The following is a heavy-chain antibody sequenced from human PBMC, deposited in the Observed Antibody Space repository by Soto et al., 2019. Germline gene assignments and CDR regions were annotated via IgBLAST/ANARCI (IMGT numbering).Heavy chain of an antibody. J-gene: IGHJ4*02. V-gene: IGHV4-59*01. CDR1: GGSISSYY. CDR2: IYYSGST. CDR3: ARGHTGHDY. Sequence: QVQLQESGPGLVKPSETLSLTCTVSGGSISSYYWSWIRQPPGKGLEWIGYIYYSGSTNYNPSLKRRVTISVDTSKNQFSLKLSSVTAADTAVYYCARGHTGHDYWGQGTLVTVSS. D-gene: IGHD2-2*02.